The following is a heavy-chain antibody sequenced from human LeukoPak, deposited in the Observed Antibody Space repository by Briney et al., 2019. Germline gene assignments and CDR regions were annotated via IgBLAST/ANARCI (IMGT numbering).Heavy chain of an antibody. J-gene: IGHJ4*02. Sequence: SETLSLTCTVSGGSISSGGYYWSRIRQHPGKGLEWIGYIYYSGSTYYNPSLKSRVTISVDTSKNQFSLKLSSVTAADTAVYYCARSITPGGTAFDYWGQGTLVTVSS. D-gene: IGHD1-26*01. CDR2: IYYSGST. CDR3: ARSITPGGTAFDY. V-gene: IGHV4-31*03. CDR1: GGSISSGGYY.